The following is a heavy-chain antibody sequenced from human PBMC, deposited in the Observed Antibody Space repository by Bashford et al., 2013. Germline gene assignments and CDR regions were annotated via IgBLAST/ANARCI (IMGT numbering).Heavy chain of an antibody. CDR3: ANYDSSFYNAFDI. V-gene: IGHV4-39*07. J-gene: IGHJ3*02. D-gene: IGHD3-22*01. Sequence: SETLSLTCAVAGGSISSTDHYWAWIRQPPGKGLEWIASIYGGGTADYSPSLKGRVTISVDTSKNQFSLKLSSVTAADTAVYYCANYDSSFYNAFDIWGQGTMVTVSS. CDR1: GGSISSTDHY. CDR2: IYGGGTA.